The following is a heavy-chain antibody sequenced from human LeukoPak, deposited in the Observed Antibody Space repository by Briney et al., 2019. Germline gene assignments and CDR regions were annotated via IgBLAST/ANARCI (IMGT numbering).Heavy chain of an antibody. V-gene: IGHV1-69*05. CDR2: ILPIFGTA. J-gene: IGHJ4*02. CDR1: GGTFSSYA. D-gene: IGHD1-26*01. CDR3: ARGLGANSY. Sequence: ASVKVSCTASGGTFSSYAISWVRQAPGQGLEWRGGILPIFGTANYAQKFQGRVTITTDESTSTAYMELSSLRSEDTAVYYCARGLGANSYWGQGTLVTVSS.